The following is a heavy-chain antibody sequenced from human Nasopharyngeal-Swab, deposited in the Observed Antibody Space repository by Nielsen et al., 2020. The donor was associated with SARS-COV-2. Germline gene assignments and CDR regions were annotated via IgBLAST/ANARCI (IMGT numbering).Heavy chain of an antibody. Sequence: GESLKISFAASGFTFNTYAISWVRQAPGKGLEWVSVISGSDYSTKYADSVKGRFTISRDNSKNTVNLQMNSLRAEDTAIYYCAKDRDSGDDSDDYYHYYGMDVWGQGTTVTVSS. CDR2: ISGSDYST. J-gene: IGHJ6*02. V-gene: IGHV3-23*01. CDR1: GFTFNTYA. CDR3: AKDRDSGDDSDDYYHYYGMDV. D-gene: IGHD5-12*01.